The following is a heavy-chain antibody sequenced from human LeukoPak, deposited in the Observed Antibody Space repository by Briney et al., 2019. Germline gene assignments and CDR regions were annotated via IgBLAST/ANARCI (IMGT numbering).Heavy chain of an antibody. CDR2: IYNTGST. D-gene: IGHD3-16*01. J-gene: IGHJ5*02. Sequence: SETLSLTCTVSPGSTRSYPWSWIRQSPGKRLEWIGYIYNTGSTYYNPSLKSRVTISVDTSKNQFSLKLRSVTAADTAVYYCARGGWGWFDPWGQGTLVTVSS. CDR3: ARGGWGWFDP. V-gene: IGHV4-59*01. CDR1: PGSTRSYP.